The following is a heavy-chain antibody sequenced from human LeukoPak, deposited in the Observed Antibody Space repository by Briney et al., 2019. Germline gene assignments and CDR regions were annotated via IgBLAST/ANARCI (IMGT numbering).Heavy chain of an antibody. CDR3: ARGAPLRYYDFWSGYYRGRDDYYYYGMDV. J-gene: IGHJ6*02. V-gene: IGHV1-8*01. Sequence: ASVKVSCKASGYTYTSYDINWVRQATGQGLEWMGWMNPNSGNTGYAQKFQGRVTMTRNTSISTAYMELSSLRSEDTAMYYCARGAPLRYYDFWSGYYRGRDDYYYYGMDVWGQGTTVTVSS. CDR2: MNPNSGNT. CDR1: GYTYTSYD. D-gene: IGHD3-3*01.